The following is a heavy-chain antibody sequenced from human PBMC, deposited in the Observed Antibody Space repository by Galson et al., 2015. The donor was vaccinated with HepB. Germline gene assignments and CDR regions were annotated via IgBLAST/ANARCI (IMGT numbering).Heavy chain of an antibody. CDR3: ARAVYCSSTSCYGGGGYYYYYMDV. Sequence: SVKVSCKASGYTFTSYAMNWVRQAPGQGLEWMGWINTNTGNPTYAQGFTGRFVFSLDTSVSTAYLQISSLKAEDTAVYYCARAVYCSSTSCYGGGGYYYYYMDVWGKGTTVTVSS. CDR2: INTNTGNP. V-gene: IGHV7-4-1*02. J-gene: IGHJ6*03. D-gene: IGHD2-2*01. CDR1: GYTFTSYA.